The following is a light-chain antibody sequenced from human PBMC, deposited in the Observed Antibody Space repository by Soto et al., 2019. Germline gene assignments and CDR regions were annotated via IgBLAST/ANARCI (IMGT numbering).Light chain of an antibody. Sequence: QSVLTQPPSVSGAPGQGVTISCTGSRSNIGSGYDVYWYQQFPDAAPKLLIYANDNRPSGVVDRFSGSKSGTSASLAIVGLQAEDEADYYCQSYGNGLSGSWVFGGGTKLTVL. CDR3: QSYGNGLSGSWV. J-gene: IGLJ3*02. V-gene: IGLV1-40*01. CDR1: RSNIGSGYD. CDR2: AND.